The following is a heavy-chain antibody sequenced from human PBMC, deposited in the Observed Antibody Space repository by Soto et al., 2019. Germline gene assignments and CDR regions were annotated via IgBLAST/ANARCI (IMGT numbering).Heavy chain of an antibody. Sequence: XSVKVSCKVSVYSLSYLSIHWVRQAPGKGLEWMGGLDAEDGETIYAQKLQGRGTMTEDTSTDTAYMELSSLTSEYTAMYYCATLPRTIERTPAAIWSFDYWGQGTLVTVSS. CDR1: VYSLSYLS. V-gene: IGHV1-24*01. J-gene: IGHJ4*02. D-gene: IGHD2-2*01. CDR3: ATLPRTIERTPAAIWSFDY. CDR2: LDAEDGET.